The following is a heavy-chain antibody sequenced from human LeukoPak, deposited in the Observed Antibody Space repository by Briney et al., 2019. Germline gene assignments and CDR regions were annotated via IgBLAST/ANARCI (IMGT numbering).Heavy chain of an antibody. CDR2: INPNSGAT. D-gene: IGHD3-16*01. V-gene: IGHV1-2*02. Sequence: GASVKVSCKASGYTLTDYYLHWVRQAPGQGLKWMGWINPNSGATHYAQSFQARVTMIRDTSIAPSYMELTGLESDDTAVYYCARGRRILGGPENAGDFFDFWGQGSLVTVSS. CDR1: GYTLTDYY. J-gene: IGHJ4*01. CDR3: ARGRRILGGPENAGDFFDF.